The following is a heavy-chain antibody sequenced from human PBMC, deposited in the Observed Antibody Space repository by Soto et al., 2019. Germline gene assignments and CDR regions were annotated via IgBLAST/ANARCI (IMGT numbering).Heavy chain of an antibody. V-gene: IGHV4-59*01. CDR2: IYYSGST. D-gene: IGHD3-16*02. Sequence: QVQLQESGPGLVKPSETLSLTCTVSGGSISSYYWSWIRQPPGKGLEWIGYIYYSGSTNYNPSLKSRVTISVDTSKNQFSLKLSSVTAADTAVYYCARYRAPDMITFGGVIVGFDYWGQGTLVTVSS. J-gene: IGHJ4*02. CDR1: GGSISSYY. CDR3: ARYRAPDMITFGGVIVGFDY.